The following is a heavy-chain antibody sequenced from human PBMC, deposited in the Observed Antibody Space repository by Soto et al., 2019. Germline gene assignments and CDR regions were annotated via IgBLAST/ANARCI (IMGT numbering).Heavy chain of an antibody. Sequence: SETLSLTCTVSGDSISSGSYYWSWIRQHPGKGLEWIGYIYYSGITYYNPSLKSRVSISVDTSKNQFTLKLTSVSAADTAVYYRARASSYDNSGHDYWGQGTLVTVSS. CDR3: ARASSYDNSGHDY. D-gene: IGHD3-22*01. CDR2: IYYSGIT. J-gene: IGHJ4*02. V-gene: IGHV4-31*03. CDR1: GDSISSGSYY.